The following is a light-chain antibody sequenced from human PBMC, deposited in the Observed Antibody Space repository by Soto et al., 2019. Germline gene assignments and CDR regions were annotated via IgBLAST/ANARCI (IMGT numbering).Light chain of an antibody. Sequence: QSALTQPPSVSGAPGQRVTISCTGSSSNIGAGYDVHWYQQLPGTAPKLLIYSNNNRPSGVPDRFSGSKSGTSASLAITGLQAEDEADYYCQSYDNSLSGSYVFGTGTKVTVL. CDR3: QSYDNSLSGSYV. CDR2: SNN. J-gene: IGLJ1*01. CDR1: SSNIGAGYD. V-gene: IGLV1-40*01.